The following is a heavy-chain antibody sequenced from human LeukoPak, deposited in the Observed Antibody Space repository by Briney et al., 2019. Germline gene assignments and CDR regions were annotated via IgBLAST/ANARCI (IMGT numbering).Heavy chain of an antibody. CDR1: GFTFSNAW. CDR3: TTDEGSGSRIFDY. V-gene: IGHV3-15*01. D-gene: IGHD1-26*01. CDR2: IKSKTDGGTT. J-gene: IGHJ4*02. Sequence: GGSLRLSCAASGFTFSNAWMSWVRQAPGKGLEWVGRIKSKTDGGTTDYAAPVKGRFTILRDDSKNTLYLQMNSLKTEDTAVYYCTTDEGSGSRIFDYWGQGTLVTVSS.